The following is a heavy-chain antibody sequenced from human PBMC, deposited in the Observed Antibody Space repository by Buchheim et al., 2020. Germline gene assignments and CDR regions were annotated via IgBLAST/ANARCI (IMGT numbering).Heavy chain of an antibody. CDR1: GFTFSGYG. D-gene: IGHD5-12*01. V-gene: IGHV3-33*01. CDR2: IWYDGTNK. Sequence: QVQLVESGGGVVQPGRSLRLSCAASGFTFSGYGMHWVRQAPGKGLEWVAVIWYDGTNKYYADSVKGRFTISRDNSKNTLYLQMNSLRVEDTAVYYCARLGLDAVATIGAVYYYYYGMDAWGQGTT. CDR3: ARLGLDAVATIGAVYYYYYGMDA. J-gene: IGHJ6*02.